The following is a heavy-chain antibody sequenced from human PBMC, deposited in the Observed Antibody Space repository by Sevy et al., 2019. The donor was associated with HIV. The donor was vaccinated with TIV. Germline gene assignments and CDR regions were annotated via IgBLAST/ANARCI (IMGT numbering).Heavy chain of an antibody. Sequence: GESLKISCQASGYTFTRYWIGWVPQLPGKGLEWMGIIYPGDSHTLYSPSFQGQLTISADKSITTASLQWNSLTASDLAMFYCATLAGNCNTTHCSSHGYFDNWGQGTLVTVSS. V-gene: IGHV5-51*01. D-gene: IGHD2-15*01. J-gene: IGHJ4*02. CDR2: IYPGDSHT. CDR1: GYTFTRYW. CDR3: ATLAGNCNTTHCSSHGYFDN.